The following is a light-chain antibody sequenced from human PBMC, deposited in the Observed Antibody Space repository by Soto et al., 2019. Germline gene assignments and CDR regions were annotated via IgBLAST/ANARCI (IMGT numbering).Light chain of an antibody. CDR3: QQRGT. V-gene: IGKV3-11*01. J-gene: IGKJ4*01. Sequence: EIVLTQSPATLSLCPGERATLSCRASQSVNNYLAWYQQKPGQAPRLLIYDIFNRATGIPARFSAGGSGTALTLTISSLQPEDFADYYCQQRGTFGGGTKVAIK. CDR1: QSVNNY. CDR2: DIF.